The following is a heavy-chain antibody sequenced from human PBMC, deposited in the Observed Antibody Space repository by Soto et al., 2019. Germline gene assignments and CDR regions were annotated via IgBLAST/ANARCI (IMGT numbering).Heavy chain of an antibody. CDR3: ASGDTYYYDSSGYYGVDY. CDR2: ISSSGSTI. J-gene: IGHJ4*02. CDR1: GFTFSSYE. D-gene: IGHD3-22*01. V-gene: IGHV3-48*03. Sequence: PGGSLRLSCAASGFTFSSYEMNWVRQAPGKGLEWVSYISSSGSTIYYADSVKGRFTISRDNAKNSLYLQMNSLRAEDTAVYYCASGDTYYYDSSGYYGVDYWGQGTLVTVSS.